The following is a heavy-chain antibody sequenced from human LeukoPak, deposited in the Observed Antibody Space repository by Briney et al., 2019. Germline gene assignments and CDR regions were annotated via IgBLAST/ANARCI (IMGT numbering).Heavy chain of an antibody. Sequence: PGGSLRLSCAASGFTFSSYEMNWVRQAPGKGLEWVSYISSSGSTIYYADSVKGRLTISRDNAKNSLYLQMNSLRAEDTAVYYCASSPGYGSSFDYWGQGTLVTVSS. CDR2: ISSSGSTI. J-gene: IGHJ4*02. D-gene: IGHD1-26*01. V-gene: IGHV3-48*03. CDR1: GFTFSSYE. CDR3: ASSPGYGSSFDY.